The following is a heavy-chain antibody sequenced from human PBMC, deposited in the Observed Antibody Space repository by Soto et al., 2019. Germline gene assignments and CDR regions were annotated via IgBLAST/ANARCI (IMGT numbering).Heavy chain of an antibody. CDR2: IYHSGST. J-gene: IGHJ5*02. D-gene: IGHD2-2*01. Sequence: PSETLSLTCAVSGGSISSSNWWSWVRQPPGKGLEWIGEIYHSGSTNYNPSLKSRVTISVDKSKNQFSLKLSSVTAADTAVYYCARNPIVVVPAAMVRWFDPWGQGTPVTVSS. V-gene: IGHV4-4*02. CDR3: ARNPIVVVPAAMVRWFDP. CDR1: GGSISSSNW.